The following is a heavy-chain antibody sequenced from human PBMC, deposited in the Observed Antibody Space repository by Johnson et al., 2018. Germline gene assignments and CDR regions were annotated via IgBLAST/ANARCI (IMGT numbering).Heavy chain of an antibody. D-gene: IGHD3-10*01. V-gene: IGHV3-30-3*01. CDR3: ASLLLGFGNLLSEAFDI. CDR1: GFTFSSYA. CDR2: ISYDGNNK. J-gene: IGHJ3*02. Sequence: VQLGQAGGGVVQPGRSLRLSCAASGFTFSSYAMHWVRQAPGKGLEWVAVISYDGNNKYYADSVKGRFTLSRDKSKNKLYLQMNSLRAEDTAVYYCASLLLGFGNLLSEAFDIWGQGTMVTVSS.